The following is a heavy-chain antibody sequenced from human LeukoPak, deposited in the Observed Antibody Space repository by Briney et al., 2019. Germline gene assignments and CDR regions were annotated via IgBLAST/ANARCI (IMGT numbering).Heavy chain of an antibody. D-gene: IGHD5-18*01. CDR2: INPNSGGT. V-gene: IGHV1-2*02. CDR1: GYTFTGYY. J-gene: IGHJ5*02. Sequence: GASVKVSCKASGYTFTGYYMHWVRQAPGQGLEWMGWINPNSGGTNYAQKFQGRVTMTRDTSISTAYMELSRLRSDDTAVYYCARGTGTAVVTRWWFDPWGQGTLVTVSS. CDR3: ARGTGTAVVTRWWFDP.